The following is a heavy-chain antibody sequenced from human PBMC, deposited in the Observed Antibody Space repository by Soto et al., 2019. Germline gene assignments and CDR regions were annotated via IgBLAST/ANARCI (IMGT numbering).Heavy chain of an antibody. CDR2: IIPILGIA. Sequence: PVKVSCKAFGGTFTSYTISWVRQAPGQGLEWMGRIIPILGIANYAQKFQGRVTITADKSTSTAYMELSSLRSEDTAVYYCVRVPRNYDKGYYYGMDFWGQGTTVTVSS. D-gene: IGHD3-9*01. J-gene: IGHJ6*02. CDR1: GGTFTSYT. CDR3: VRVPRNYDKGYYYGMDF. V-gene: IGHV1-69*02.